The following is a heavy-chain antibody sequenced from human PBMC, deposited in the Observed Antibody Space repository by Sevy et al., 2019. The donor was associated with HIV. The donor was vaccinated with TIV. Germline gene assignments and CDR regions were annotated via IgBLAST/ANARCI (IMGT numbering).Heavy chain of an antibody. CDR3: VKGGRWLQSDAFDI. J-gene: IGHJ3*02. CDR1: GFTFSSYA. D-gene: IGHD5-12*01. Sequence: GGSLRLSCSASGFTFSSYAMHWVRQAPGKGLEYVSAISSNGGSTYYADSVKGRFTISRDNSKNTLYLRMSSLRAEDTAVYYCVKGGRWLQSDAFDIWGQGTMVTVSS. CDR2: ISSNGGST. V-gene: IGHV3-64D*06.